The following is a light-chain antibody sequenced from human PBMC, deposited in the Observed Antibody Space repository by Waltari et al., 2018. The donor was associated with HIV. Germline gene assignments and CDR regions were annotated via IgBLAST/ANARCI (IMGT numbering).Light chain of an antibody. CDR1: RFNIGSNS. J-gene: IGLJ2*01. CDR2: NNN. CDR3: AAWDESLNGLFGGL. V-gene: IGLV1-44*01. Sequence: VLTQPPSASGTPGQRVTISCSGGRFNIGSNSVTWYQHLPGTAPRLLIFNNNPRPSGVPDRFPGSKSGTSASLAISGLQSEDEADYYCAAWDESLNGLFGGLFGGGTKLTVL.